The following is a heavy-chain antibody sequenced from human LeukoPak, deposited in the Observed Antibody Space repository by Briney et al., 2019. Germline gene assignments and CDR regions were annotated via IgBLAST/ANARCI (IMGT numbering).Heavy chain of an antibody. Sequence: NPSETLSLTCTVSGGSISSYYWSWIRQPAGKGLEWIGRIYTSGSTNHNPSLKSRVTMSVDTSKNQFSLKLSSVTAADTAVYYCARATVTMIVGSQFDYWGQGTLVTVSS. V-gene: IGHV4-4*07. CDR3: ARATVTMIVGSQFDY. D-gene: IGHD3-22*01. CDR2: IYTSGST. J-gene: IGHJ4*02. CDR1: GGSISSYY.